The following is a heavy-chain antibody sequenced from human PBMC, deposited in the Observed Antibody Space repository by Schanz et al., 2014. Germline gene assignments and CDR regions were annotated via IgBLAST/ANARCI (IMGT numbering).Heavy chain of an antibody. CDR1: GFTFGTFW. CDR2: INQDGSDK. V-gene: IGHV3-7*01. Sequence: EVQLVESGGGLLQPGGSLRLSCAASGFTFGTFWMSWVRQAPGKGLEWVDNINQDGSDKSYVDSVKGRFTISRDNAKNSLYLQMNSLRAEDTAVYYCARDKGGYYPFDYWGQGSLVTVSS. D-gene: IGHD3-22*01. CDR3: ARDKGGYYPFDY. J-gene: IGHJ4*02.